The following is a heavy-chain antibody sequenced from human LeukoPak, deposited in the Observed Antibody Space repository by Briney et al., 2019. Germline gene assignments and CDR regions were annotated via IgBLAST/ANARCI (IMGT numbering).Heavy chain of an antibody. J-gene: IGHJ4*02. Sequence: ASVKVSCKASGYSFTTYDINWVRQATGQGLEWMGWMNPNSGNTGYAQKFQGRVTMTRDTSTSTVYMELSSLRSEDTAVYYCARESGSPRIHYYFDYWGQGTLVTVSS. CDR1: GYSFTTYD. D-gene: IGHD3-10*01. CDR2: MNPNSGNT. V-gene: IGHV1-8*02. CDR3: ARESGSPRIHYYFDY.